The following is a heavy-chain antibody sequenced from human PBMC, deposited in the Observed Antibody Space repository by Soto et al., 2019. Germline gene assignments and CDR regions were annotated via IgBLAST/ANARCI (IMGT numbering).Heavy chain of an antibody. CDR1: GFIFRNSW. V-gene: IGHV3-7*01. CDR2: IKQDGSEK. J-gene: IGHJ4*02. CDR3: ARAAH. Sequence: SGGSLRLSCAASGFIFRNSWMSWVRQVPGKGLEWVANIKQDGSEKYYVDSVRGRFAISRDNAKSSLFLQMDGLRAEDTAVYYCARAAHWGQGTLVTVSS.